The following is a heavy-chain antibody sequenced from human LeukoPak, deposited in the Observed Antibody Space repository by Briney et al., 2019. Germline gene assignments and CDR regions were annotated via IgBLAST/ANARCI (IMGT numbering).Heavy chain of an antibody. CDR3: VIHDLGSGWYYYYYGMDV. CDR1: GFTFSSYA. Sequence: PGGSLRLSCSASGFTFSSYAMHWVRQAPGKGLEYVSAISSNGGSTHYADSVKGRFTISRDNSKNTLYLQMSSLRAEDTAVYYCVIHDLGSGWYYYYYGMDVWGQGTTVTVSS. V-gene: IGHV3-64D*06. J-gene: IGHJ6*02. D-gene: IGHD6-19*01. CDR2: ISSNGGST.